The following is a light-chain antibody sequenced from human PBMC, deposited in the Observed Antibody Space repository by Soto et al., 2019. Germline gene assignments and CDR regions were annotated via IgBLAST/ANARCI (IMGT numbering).Light chain of an antibody. Sequence: EIVMTQSPATLSVSPGERASLSCRASQTVSGSLAWYQQRPGQGPRLVIFDASTRAAGISARFSGSGSGTDFTLTISILQSEDSAVYFCQQYDEWPYTFGQGTNVEIK. J-gene: IGKJ2*01. CDR3: QQYDEWPYT. CDR2: DAS. CDR1: QTVSGS. V-gene: IGKV3-15*01.